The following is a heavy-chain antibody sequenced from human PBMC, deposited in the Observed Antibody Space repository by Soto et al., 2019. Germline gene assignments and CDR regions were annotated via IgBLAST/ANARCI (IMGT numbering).Heavy chain of an antibody. V-gene: IGHV3-74*01. CDR2: IDSGRSSI. D-gene: IGHD3-10*01. CDR3: AKDLSFGELLNGMDV. J-gene: IGHJ6*02. Sequence: GGSMRLSCAASGFTFSSYWMYWFRQAPRKGLEWVSRIDSGRSSIGYADSVKGRFTISRDNAKNSLYLQMNSLRAEDTALYYCAKDLSFGELLNGMDVWGQGTTVTVSS. CDR1: GFTFSSYW.